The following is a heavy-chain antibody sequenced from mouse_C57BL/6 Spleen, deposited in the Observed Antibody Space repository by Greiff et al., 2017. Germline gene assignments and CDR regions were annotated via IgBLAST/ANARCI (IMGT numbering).Heavy chain of an antibody. CDR2: IYIGNGYT. J-gene: IGHJ2*01. D-gene: IGHD1-1*01. CDR3: ASPHYYGSSYVGYYFDY. V-gene: IGHV1-58*01. CDR1: GYTFTSYG. Sequence: EVKLQESGAELVRPGSSVKMSCKTSGYTFTSYGINWVKQRPGQGLEWIGYIYIGNGYTEYNEKFKGKATLTSDTSSSTAYMQLSSLTSEDSAIYFCASPHYYGSSYVGYYFDYWGQGTTLTVSS.